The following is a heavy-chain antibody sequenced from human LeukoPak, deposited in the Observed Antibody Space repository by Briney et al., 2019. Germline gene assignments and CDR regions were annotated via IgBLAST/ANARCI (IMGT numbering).Heavy chain of an antibody. V-gene: IGHV3-30-3*01. CDR3: AKDDSSSWDNFDY. Sequence: PGGSLRLSCAATGFTFSNYAIHWGRQAPGKGLEGVAFISDDGSRQHYADSVKGRFTISRDNSKNTLYLQMNSLRAEDTAVYYCAKDDSSSWDNFDYWGQGTLVTVSS. CDR1: GFTFSNYA. D-gene: IGHD6-13*01. J-gene: IGHJ4*02. CDR2: ISDDGSRQ.